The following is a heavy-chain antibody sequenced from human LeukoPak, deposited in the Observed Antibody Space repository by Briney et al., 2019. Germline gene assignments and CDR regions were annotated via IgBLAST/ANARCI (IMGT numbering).Heavy chain of an antibody. CDR3: NRDCSGGSCWGDAFDI. Sequence: GGSLRLSCAASGFTVSGNYMTWVRQAPGKGLEWVGFIRSKAYGGTTEYAASVKGRFTISRDDSKSIAYLQMNSPKTEDTAVYYCNRDCSGGSCWGDAFDIWGQGTMVTVSS. D-gene: IGHD2-15*01. CDR1: GFTVSGNY. V-gene: IGHV3-49*04. CDR2: IRSKAYGGTT. J-gene: IGHJ3*02.